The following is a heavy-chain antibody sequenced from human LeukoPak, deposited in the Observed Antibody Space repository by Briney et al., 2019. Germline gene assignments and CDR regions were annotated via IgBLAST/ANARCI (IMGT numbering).Heavy chain of an antibody. CDR3: ARLHLIGSSWPSFDY. CDR2: IYYSGST. Sequence: SETLSLTCTVSGGSISSSSYYWGWIRQPPGKGLEWIGSIYYSGSTYYNPSLKSRVTISVDTSKNQFSLKLSSVTAADTAVYYRARLHLIGSSWPSFDYWGQGTLVTVSS. CDR1: GGSISSSSYY. J-gene: IGHJ4*02. D-gene: IGHD6-13*01. V-gene: IGHV4-39*01.